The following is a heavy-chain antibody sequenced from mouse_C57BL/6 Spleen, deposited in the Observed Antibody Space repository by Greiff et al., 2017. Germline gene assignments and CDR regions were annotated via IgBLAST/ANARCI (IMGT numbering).Heavy chain of an antibody. D-gene: IGHD1-1*01. Sequence: VQLQQPGAELVRPGSSVKLSCKASGYTFTSYWMHWVKQRPIQGLEWIGNIDPSDSETHYNQKFKDKATLTVDKSSSTAYMQLSSLTSEDSAVYYCARSLYYYGSSSYFDYWGQGTTLTVSS. V-gene: IGHV1-52*01. J-gene: IGHJ2*01. CDR2: IDPSDSET. CDR3: ARSLYYYGSSSYFDY. CDR1: GYTFTSYW.